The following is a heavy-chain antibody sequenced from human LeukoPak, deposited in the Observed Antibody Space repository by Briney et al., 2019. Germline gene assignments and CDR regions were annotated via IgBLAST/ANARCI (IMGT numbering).Heavy chain of an antibody. CDR1: GFTYSSYS. D-gene: IGHD3-22*01. V-gene: IGHV3-21*01. CDR2: ISSSSSYI. J-gene: IGHJ4*02. CDR3: ARDPSKTYYYDSSGYD. Sequence: GGSLRLSCAASGFTYSSYSMNWIRQAPGKGLEWVSSISSSSSYIYYADSVKGRFTISRDNAKNSLYLQMNSLRAEDTAVYYCARDPSKTYYYDSSGYDWGQGTLVTVSS.